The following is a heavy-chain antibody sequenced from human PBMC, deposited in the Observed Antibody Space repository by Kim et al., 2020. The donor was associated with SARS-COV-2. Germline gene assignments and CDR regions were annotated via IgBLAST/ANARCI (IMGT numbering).Heavy chain of an antibody. V-gene: IGHV3-30*18. CDR1: GFTFSGYE. Sequence: GGSLRLYCAASGFTFSGYEMHWVRQAPGKGLEWAALISHDGSNEYYADSVKGRFTISRDNSKNTVYLQMNSLRPEDAAVYYCVKDLDYWGQGTLVTVSS. CDR2: ISHDGSNE. J-gene: IGHJ4*02. CDR3: VKDLDY.